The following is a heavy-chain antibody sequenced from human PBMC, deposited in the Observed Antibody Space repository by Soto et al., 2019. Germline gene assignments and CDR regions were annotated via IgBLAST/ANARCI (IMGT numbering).Heavy chain of an antibody. Sequence: PSETLSLTCTVSGGSISSGDYYWSWIRQPPGKGLEWIGYSYYSGSTYYNLSLKSRVTISVDTSKNQFPLKLSSVTAADTAVDYCATYIAEGKFDPWGQGTLVTVSS. CDR3: ATYIAEGKFDP. D-gene: IGHD2-15*01. V-gene: IGHV4-30-4*01. J-gene: IGHJ5*02. CDR1: GGSISSGDYY. CDR2: SYYSGST.